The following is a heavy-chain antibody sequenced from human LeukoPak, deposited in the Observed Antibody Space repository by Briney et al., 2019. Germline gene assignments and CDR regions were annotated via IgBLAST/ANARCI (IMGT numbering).Heavy chain of an antibody. Sequence: ASVKVSCKASGGTFSSYAISWVRQAPGQGLEWMGRTIPILGIANYAQKFQGRVTITADKSTSTAYMELSSLRSEDTAVYYCARDQESGGSGDWGQGTLVTVSS. V-gene: IGHV1-69*04. CDR2: TIPILGIA. CDR1: GGTFSSYA. CDR3: ARDQESGGSGD. J-gene: IGHJ4*02. D-gene: IGHD4-23*01.